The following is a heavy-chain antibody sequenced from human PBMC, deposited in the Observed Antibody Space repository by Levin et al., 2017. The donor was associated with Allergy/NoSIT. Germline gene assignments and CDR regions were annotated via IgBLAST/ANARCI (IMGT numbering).Heavy chain of an antibody. CDR2: ISGGGTAI. V-gene: IGHV3-48*01. J-gene: IGHJ6*02. Sequence: PGGSLRLSCAASGFTFNTYNMNWVRQAPGKGLEWISYISGGGTAIYYADSVKGRFSISRDKGKNSVSLQMNSLRAEDTAVYYCAREPPNGMDVWGQGTAVTVSS. CDR3: AREPPNGMDV. CDR1: GFTFNTYN.